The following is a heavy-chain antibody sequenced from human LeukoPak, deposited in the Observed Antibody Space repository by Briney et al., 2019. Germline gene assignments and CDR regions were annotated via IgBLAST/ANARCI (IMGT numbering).Heavy chain of an antibody. J-gene: IGHJ4*02. CDR1: GFTFSSYW. CDR2: IKQDGSQR. Sequence: GGSLRLSCAASGFTFSSYWMSWVRQAPGKGPEWVANIKQDGSQRNYVDSVKGRFTISRDNAENSLYLQMNSLRAEDTAVYYCAKDSPFGGNWGQGTLVTVSS. D-gene: IGHD1-26*01. CDR3: AKDSPFGGN. V-gene: IGHV3-7*01.